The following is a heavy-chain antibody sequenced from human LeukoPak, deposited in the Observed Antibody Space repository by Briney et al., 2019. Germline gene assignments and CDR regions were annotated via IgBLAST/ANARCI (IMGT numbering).Heavy chain of an antibody. CDR2: IIPIFGTA. CDR3: ASTGPSSGGAFDI. V-gene: IGHV1-69*05. J-gene: IGHJ3*02. Sequence: GSSVKVSCKASGGTFSSYAISWVRQAPGQGLEWMGRIIPIFGTANYAQKFQGRVTITTDESTSTAYMELSSLRSEDTAVYYCASTGPSSGGAFDIWGQGTWSPSLQ. D-gene: IGHD3-22*01. CDR1: GGTFSSYA.